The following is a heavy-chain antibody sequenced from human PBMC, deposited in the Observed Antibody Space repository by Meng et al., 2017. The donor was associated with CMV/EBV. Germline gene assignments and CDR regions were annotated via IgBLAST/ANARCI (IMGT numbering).Heavy chain of an antibody. V-gene: IGHV4-34*01. D-gene: IGHD1-26*01. J-gene: IGHJ4*02. CDR1: GGYFSGYY. CDR3: ARGVGATGKADY. Sequence: GQLQQWGAGLLKPSETLSLTCAVYGGYFSGYYWSWIRQPPGKGLEWIGEINHSGSTNYNPSLKSRVTIPVDTSKNQFSLKLSSVTAADTAVYYCARGVGATGKADYWGQGTLVTVSS. CDR2: INHSGST.